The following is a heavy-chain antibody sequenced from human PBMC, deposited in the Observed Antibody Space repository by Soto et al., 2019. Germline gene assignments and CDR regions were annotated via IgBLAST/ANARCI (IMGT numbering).Heavy chain of an antibody. D-gene: IGHD3-9*01. V-gene: IGHV3-30*14. J-gene: IGHJ4*02. Sequence: PGGSLRLSCAGSVVTFRGYAVHWVRQAPGKGLEWVTVISDDGSKTYYADSVKGRFSVSRDDSPNMVFLQMSSLRSKDTAVYHCARAYQLTYYFDDWGPGTPVTVSS. CDR1: VVTFRGYA. CDR3: ARAYQLTYYFDD. CDR2: ISDDGSKT.